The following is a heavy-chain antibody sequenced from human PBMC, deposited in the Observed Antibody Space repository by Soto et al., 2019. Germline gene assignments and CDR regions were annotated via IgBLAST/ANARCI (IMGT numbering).Heavy chain of an antibody. Sequence: ASVKVSCKTSGYTFTGYYIHWVRQAPGQGLEWMGWINPNTGVTNYAQKFQGRVSMTGDTSINTASMELSWLTSDDTAVYYCARGSNNYNYNYYFYMAVWGKGTTVTVSS. CDR2: INPNTGVT. CDR1: GYTFTGYY. V-gene: IGHV1-2*02. J-gene: IGHJ6*03. D-gene: IGHD4-4*01. CDR3: ARGSNNYNYNYYFYMAV.